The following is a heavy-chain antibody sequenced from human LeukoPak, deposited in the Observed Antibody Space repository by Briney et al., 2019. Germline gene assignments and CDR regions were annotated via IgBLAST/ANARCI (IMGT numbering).Heavy chain of an antibody. Sequence: GGSLRLSCAASGFTFSSYWMHWVRQAPGKGLVWVSRINSDGSSTSYAGSVKGRFTISRDNAKNTLYLQMNSLRAEDTAVYYCARDSGVEYYFDYWGQGTLVTVSS. D-gene: IGHD2-8*01. CDR1: GFTFSSYW. J-gene: IGHJ4*02. CDR3: ARDSGVEYYFDY. CDR2: INSDGSST. V-gene: IGHV3-74*01.